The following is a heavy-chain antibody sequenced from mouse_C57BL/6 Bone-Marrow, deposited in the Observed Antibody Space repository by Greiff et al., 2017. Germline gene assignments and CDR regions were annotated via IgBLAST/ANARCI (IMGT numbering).Heavy chain of an antibody. J-gene: IGHJ2*01. CDR2: IYPGDGDT. D-gene: IGHD3-2*02. V-gene: IGHV1-82*01. CDR3: AREQLSPYFDY. CDR1: GYAFSSSW. Sequence: QVQLQQSGPELVKPGASVKISCKASGYAFSSSWMNWVKQRPGKGLEWIGRIYPGDGDTNYNGKFKGKATLTADKSSSTAYMQLSSLTSEDSAVYFCAREQLSPYFDYWGQGTTLTVSS.